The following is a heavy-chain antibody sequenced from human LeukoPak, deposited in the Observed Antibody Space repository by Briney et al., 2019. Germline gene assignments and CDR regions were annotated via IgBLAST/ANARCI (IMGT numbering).Heavy chain of an antibody. CDR1: GFRFSSYA. CDR2: INGIGART. Sequence: GGSLRLSCAASGFRFSSYAMSWVRQAPGKGLEWVSGINGIGARTYYADSVKGRFTISRDNSQNTLDLQMDSLTAEDTAVYFCAKDLYGPVFRGILIVALNSWGKGTLVTVSS. D-gene: IGHD2-15*01. J-gene: IGHJ4*02. CDR3: AKDLYGPVFRGILIVALNS. V-gene: IGHV3-23*01.